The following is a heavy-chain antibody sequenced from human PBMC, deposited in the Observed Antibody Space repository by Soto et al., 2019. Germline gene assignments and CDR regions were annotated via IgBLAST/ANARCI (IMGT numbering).Heavy chain of an antibody. Sequence: PGESLKISFKGSGYSFTSYWISWVRQMPGKGLEWMGIIYPGDSDTRYSLSFQGQVTISADKSISTAYLQWSSLKASDTAMYYCASSQRHSLDHYGMDVWAQGTTVTVS. V-gene: IGHV5-51*01. CDR1: GYSFTSYW. J-gene: IGHJ6*02. D-gene: IGHD1-1*01. CDR3: ASSQRHSLDHYGMDV. CDR2: IYPGDSDT.